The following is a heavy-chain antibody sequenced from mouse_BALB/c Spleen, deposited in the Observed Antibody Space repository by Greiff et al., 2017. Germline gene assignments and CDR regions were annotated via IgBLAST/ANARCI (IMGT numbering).Heavy chain of an antibody. CDR1: GFTFSNYW. CDR2: IRLKSNNYAT. J-gene: IGHJ4*01. D-gene: IGHD2-14*01. Sequence: EVKLQESGGGLVQPGGSMKLSCVASGFTFSNYWMNWVRQSPEKGLEWVAEIRLKSNNYATHYAESVKGRFTISRDDSKSSVYLQMNNLRAEDTGIYYCTNYRYDDAMDYWGQGTSVTVSS. V-gene: IGHV6-6*02. CDR3: TNYRYDDAMDY.